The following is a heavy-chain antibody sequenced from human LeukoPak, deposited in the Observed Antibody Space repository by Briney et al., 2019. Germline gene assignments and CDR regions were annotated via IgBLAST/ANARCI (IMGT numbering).Heavy chain of an antibody. Sequence: ASVKVSCKASGYSFTTYYIHWVRQAPGQGLEWMGIMNTDGDFTNTAQIFQGRLTITSDTSTNTVSMELSSLRSDDTAIYYCARATYGDYFDHWSQGTLVTVSS. CDR3: ARATYGDYFDH. J-gene: IGHJ4*02. D-gene: IGHD4-17*01. CDR2: MNTDGDFT. V-gene: IGHV1-46*01. CDR1: GYSFTTYY.